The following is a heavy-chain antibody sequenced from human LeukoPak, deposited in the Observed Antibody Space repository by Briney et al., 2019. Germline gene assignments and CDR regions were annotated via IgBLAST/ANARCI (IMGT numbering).Heavy chain of an antibody. Sequence: GGSLRLSCTVSGFTFGDYAMSWVSQAPGKGLEWVGFIRSKAYGGTTEYAASVKGRFTISRDDSKSIAYLQMNSLKTEDTAVYYCTREKDVGATGYYYYYMDVWGKGTTVTVSS. D-gene: IGHD1-26*01. CDR1: GFTFGDYA. CDR2: IRSKAYGGTT. J-gene: IGHJ6*03. V-gene: IGHV3-49*04. CDR3: TREKDVGATGYYYYYMDV.